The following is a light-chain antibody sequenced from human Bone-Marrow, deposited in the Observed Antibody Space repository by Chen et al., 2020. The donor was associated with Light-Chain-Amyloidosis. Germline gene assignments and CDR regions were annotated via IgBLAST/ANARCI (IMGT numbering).Light chain of an antibody. CDR2: EVS. CDR1: QGLVHRDGNTY. CDR3: MQGTHWPPYT. J-gene: IGKJ2*01. Sequence: DVGMTQSPLSLSATLGQPASISCRSSQGLVHRDGNTYLICFQQSPGQSPRRLIYEVSQRDSGVPDSFRGSGSGTDFQLQISRVEAEDVGISYCMQGTHWPPYTFGQGTKLEIK. V-gene: IGKV2-30*02.